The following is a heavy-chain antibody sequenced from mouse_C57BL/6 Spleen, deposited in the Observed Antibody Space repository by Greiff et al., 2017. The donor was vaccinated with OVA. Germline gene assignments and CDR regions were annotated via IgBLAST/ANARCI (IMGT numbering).Heavy chain of an antibody. V-gene: IGHV5-12*01. J-gene: IGHJ4*01. CDR1: GFTFSDYY. CDR3: ARHGFDFYAMDY. CDR2: ISNGGGST. Sequence: DVHLVESGGGLVQPGGSLKLSCAASGFTFSDYYMYWVRQTPEKRLEWVAYISNGGGSTYYPDTVKGRLTISRDNAKNTLYLQMSRLKSEDTAMYYCARHGFDFYAMDYWGQGTSVTVSS.